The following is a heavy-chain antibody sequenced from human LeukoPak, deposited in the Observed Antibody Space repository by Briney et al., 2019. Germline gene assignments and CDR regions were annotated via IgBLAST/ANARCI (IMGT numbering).Heavy chain of an antibody. Sequence: SETLSLTCTVSGGSISSGDYYWSWIRQHPGKGLEWIGYIYYSGSTYYNPSLKSRVTISVDTSKNQFSLKLSSVTAADTAVYYCAREGLREQQARGYWYFDLWGRGTLVTVSS. V-gene: IGHV4-31*03. CDR3: AREGLREQQARGYWYFDL. D-gene: IGHD6-13*01. CDR2: IYYSGST. J-gene: IGHJ2*01. CDR1: GGSISSGDYY.